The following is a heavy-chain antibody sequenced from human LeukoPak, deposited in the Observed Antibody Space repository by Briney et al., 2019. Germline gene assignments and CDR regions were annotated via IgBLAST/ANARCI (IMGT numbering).Heavy chain of an antibody. CDR1: GFRISNDW. V-gene: IGHV3-15*01. Sequence: PGGSLSLSCAASGFRISNDWMSWVRQAPGKGLEWVARVKSRSAGETTDYAAPVKGRFTISRDDSKNTLYLQMNSLKTEDTAVYYCTLIQGWGSGSYYRDFWGQGTLVTVSS. J-gene: IGHJ4*02. CDR3: TLIQGWGSGSYYRDF. CDR2: VKSRSAGETT. D-gene: IGHD3-10*01.